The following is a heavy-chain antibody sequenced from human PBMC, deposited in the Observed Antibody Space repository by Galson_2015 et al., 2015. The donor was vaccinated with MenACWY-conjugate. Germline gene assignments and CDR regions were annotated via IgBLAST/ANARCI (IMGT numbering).Heavy chain of an antibody. CDR2: IYPGDSDT. D-gene: IGHD2-15*01. Sequence: QSGAEVKKPGESLQISCKGSGYSFTSYWIGWVRQMPGKGLEWMGIIYPGDSDTRCSPSFQGQVTISADKSISSAYLQWSSLKASDTAMYYCASCDCSGCSCKLPCRIFDYWGQGTLVTVSS. CDR3: ASCDCSGCSCKLPCRIFDY. CDR1: GYSFTSYW. V-gene: IGHV5-51*01. J-gene: IGHJ4*02.